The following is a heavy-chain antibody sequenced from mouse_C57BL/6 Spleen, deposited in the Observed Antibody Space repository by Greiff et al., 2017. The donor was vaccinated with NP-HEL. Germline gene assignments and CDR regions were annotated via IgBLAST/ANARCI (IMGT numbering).Heavy chain of an antibody. V-gene: IGHV1-64*01. CDR2: IHPNSGST. D-gene: IGHD2-4*01. CDR1: GYTFTSYW. Sequence: QVQLQQPGAELVKPGASVKLSCKASGYTFTSYWMHWVKQRPGQGLEWIGMIHPNSGSTNYNEKFKSKATLTVDKSSSTAYMQLSSLTSEDSAVYYCPSTMITTGYYYAMDYWGQGTSVTVSS. J-gene: IGHJ4*01. CDR3: PSTMITTGYYYAMDY.